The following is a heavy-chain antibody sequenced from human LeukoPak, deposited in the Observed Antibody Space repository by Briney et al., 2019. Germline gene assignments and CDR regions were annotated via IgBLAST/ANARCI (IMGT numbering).Heavy chain of an antibody. J-gene: IGHJ3*02. CDR2: ISGSGGST. CDR1: GFTFSSYA. CDR3: AKDYKSGYVPGAFDI. D-gene: IGHD5-12*01. V-gene: IGHV3-23*01. Sequence: PGGSLRLSCAASGFTFSSYAMSWVRQAPGKGLEWVSAISGSGGSTYYADSVKGWFTISRDNSKNTLYLQMNSLRAEDTAVYYCAKDYKSGYVPGAFDIWGQGTMVTVSS.